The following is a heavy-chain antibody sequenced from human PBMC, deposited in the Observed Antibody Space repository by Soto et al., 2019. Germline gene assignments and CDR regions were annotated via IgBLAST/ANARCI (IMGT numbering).Heavy chain of an antibody. CDR1: GFSLSTSGVG. Sequence: GSGPTLVNPTQTLTLTCTFSGFSLSTSGVGVGWIRQPPGKALEWLALIYWDDDKRYSPSLKSRLTITKDTSKNQVVLTMTNMEPVDTATYYCAHSRRPLYGEISHYYFDYWGQGALVTVSS. V-gene: IGHV2-5*02. D-gene: IGHD4-17*01. CDR3: AHSRRPLYGEISHYYFDY. CDR2: IYWDDDK. J-gene: IGHJ4*02.